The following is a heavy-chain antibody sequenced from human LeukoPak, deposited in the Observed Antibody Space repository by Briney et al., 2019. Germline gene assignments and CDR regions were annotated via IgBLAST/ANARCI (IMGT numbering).Heavy chain of an antibody. V-gene: IGHV4-34*01. D-gene: IGHD4-23*01. CDR3: ARGIFYGGRNQYIWLDL. CDR2: VSHSGSS. CDR1: GGPLRGFF. J-gene: IGHJ5*02. Sequence: SETLSLTCAVYGGPLRGFFWSWIRQAPGKGLEWLGEVSHSGSSNYNPSLKSRINISLDTSKSQFSLRLTSVTAADTAVYYCARGIFYGGRNQYIWLDLWGQGTLVTVSS.